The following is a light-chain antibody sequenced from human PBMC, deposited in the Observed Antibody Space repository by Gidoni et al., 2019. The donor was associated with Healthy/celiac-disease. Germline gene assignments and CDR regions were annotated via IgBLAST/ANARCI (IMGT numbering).Light chain of an antibody. J-gene: IGKJ1*01. Sequence: DIVMTQTQLPLSVTPGQPASISCNSSQSLLHSDGKTYLYWYLQKPGQSPQLLIYEVSSWFSGVPDRFSGSGSGTDFTLKISRVEAEDVGGYYCMQCIHLRWTFGQGTKVEIK. CDR3: MQCIHLRWT. V-gene: IGKV2-29*02. CDR2: EVS. CDR1: QSLLHSDGKTY.